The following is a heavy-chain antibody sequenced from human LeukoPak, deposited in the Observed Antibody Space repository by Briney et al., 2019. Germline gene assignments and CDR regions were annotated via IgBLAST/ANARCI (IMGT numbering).Heavy chain of an antibody. Sequence: SETLSLTCTVSGGSISSYYWSWVRQPAGKGLEWIGRIYTRGNTNYNPSLKSRVTISVDKSKNQFSLKLSSVTAADTAVYYCARAGYRGYSYGFYWFDPWGQGTLVTVSS. J-gene: IGHJ5*02. CDR2: IYTRGNT. D-gene: IGHD5-18*01. V-gene: IGHV4-4*07. CDR1: GGSISSYY. CDR3: ARAGYRGYSYGFYWFDP.